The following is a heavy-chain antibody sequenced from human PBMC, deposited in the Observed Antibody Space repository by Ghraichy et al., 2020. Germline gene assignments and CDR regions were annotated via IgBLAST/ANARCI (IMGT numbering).Heavy chain of an antibody. CDR1: GFTFSSYW. D-gene: IGHD3/OR15-3a*01. Sequence: GGSLRLSCAASGFTFSSYWMHWVRQAPGKGLVWVSRINSDGSSTSYADSVKGRFTISRDNAKNTLYLQMNSLRAEDTAVYYCASSLDFRTAYYYGMDVWGQGTTVTVSS. V-gene: IGHV3-74*01. J-gene: IGHJ6*02. CDR3: ASSLDFRTAYYYGMDV. CDR2: INSDGSST.